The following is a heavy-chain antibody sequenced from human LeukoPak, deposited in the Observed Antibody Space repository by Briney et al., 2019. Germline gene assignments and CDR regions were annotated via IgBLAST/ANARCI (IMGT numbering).Heavy chain of an antibody. V-gene: IGHV3-23*01. D-gene: IGHD3-16*02. CDR2: ISIGGDTT. CDR3: AKDIWGYPLSPIDY. CDR1: GFTFSSHG. J-gene: IGHJ4*02. Sequence: GGSLRLSCAASGFTFSSHGMCWVRQAPGRGLEWVSSISIGGDTTYSDSVKGRFTISRDNSKNTLYVQMNSLRAEDTAAYYCAKDIWGYPLSPIDYWGQGTLVTVSS.